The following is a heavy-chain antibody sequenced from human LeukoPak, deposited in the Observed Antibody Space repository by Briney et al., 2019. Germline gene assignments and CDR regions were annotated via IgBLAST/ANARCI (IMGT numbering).Heavy chain of an antibody. CDR1: GGSISSYY. CDR2: IYYSGST. Sequence: SETLSLTCTVSGGSISSYYWSWIRQPPGKGLEWIGYIYYSGSTNYNPSLKSRVTISVDTSKNQFSLKLSSVTAADTAVYYCARSRGYIYGSDYWGQGTLVTVSS. J-gene: IGHJ4*02. CDR3: ARSRGYIYGSDY. V-gene: IGHV4-59*01. D-gene: IGHD5-18*01.